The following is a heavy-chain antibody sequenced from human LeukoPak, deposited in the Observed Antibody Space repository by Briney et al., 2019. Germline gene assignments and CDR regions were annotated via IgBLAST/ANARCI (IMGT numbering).Heavy chain of an antibody. Sequence: ASVKVSCKASGYTFTSYDINWVRQATGQGLEWMGWMNPNSGNTGYAQKFQGRVTITRNTSISTAYMELSSLRSEDTAVYYCARVGYCSGGGCYSFANYYYYYYMDVWGKGTTVTVSS. CDR3: ARVGYCSGGGCYSFANYYYYYYMDV. V-gene: IGHV1-8*03. CDR1: GYTFTSYD. CDR2: MNPNSGNT. D-gene: IGHD2-15*01. J-gene: IGHJ6*03.